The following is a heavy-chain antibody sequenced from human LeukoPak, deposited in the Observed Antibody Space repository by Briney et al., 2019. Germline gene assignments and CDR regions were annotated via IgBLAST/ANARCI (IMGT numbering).Heavy chain of an antibody. CDR2: IDHSGST. V-gene: IGHV4-34*01. Sequence: SETLSLTCAVYGGSFSGYYWSWIRQPPGKGLEWIGEIDHSGSTNYNPSLKGRVTISVDTSKNQFSLKLSSVTAADTAVYYCARDMVRGVPRRPRIQRDYWGQGTLVTVSS. CDR3: ARDMVRGVPRRPRIQRDY. J-gene: IGHJ4*02. D-gene: IGHD3-10*01. CDR1: GGSFSGYY.